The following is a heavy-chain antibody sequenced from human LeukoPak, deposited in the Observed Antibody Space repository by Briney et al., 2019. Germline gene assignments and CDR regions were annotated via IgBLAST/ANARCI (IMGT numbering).Heavy chain of an antibody. CDR2: ISSNGGST. CDR1: GFPLSCYG. Sequence: GALGPLCSASGFPLSCYGMPWVRPGSGKGLEYVSAISSNGGSTYYADSVKGRFTISRDNSKNTLYLQMSSLRAEDTAVYYCVKGTMAGRRGGYWGQGTLVTVSS. CDR3: VKGTMAGRRGGY. J-gene: IGHJ4*02. V-gene: IGHV3-64D*06. D-gene: IGHD2-15*01.